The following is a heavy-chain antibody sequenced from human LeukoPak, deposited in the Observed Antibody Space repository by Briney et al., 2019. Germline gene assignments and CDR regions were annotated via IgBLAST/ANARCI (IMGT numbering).Heavy chain of an antibody. V-gene: IGHV4-39*02. CDR2: IYYSGST. Sequence: SESLSLTCTVSGGSISSSSYYWGCIRQPPGKGREWVGSIYYSGSTYYNPSLKSRVTISVDTSNTHFYLKLSAVTAPDTAVYYCATSPDVWGQGTTVTVSS. CDR3: ATSPDV. J-gene: IGHJ6*02. CDR1: GGSISSSSYY.